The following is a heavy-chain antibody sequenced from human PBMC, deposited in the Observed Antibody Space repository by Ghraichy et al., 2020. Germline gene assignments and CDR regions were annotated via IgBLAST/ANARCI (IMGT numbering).Heavy chain of an antibody. V-gene: IGHV4-34*01. CDR1: GGSFSGYY. Sequence: SETLSLTCAVYGGSFSGYYWSWIRQPPGKGLEWIGEINHSGSTNYNPSLKSRVTISVDTSKNQFSLKLSSVTAADTAVYYCARDDYGGPEYFQPWGQGTLVTVSS. D-gene: IGHD4-23*01. J-gene: IGHJ1*01. CDR3: ARDDYGGPEYFQP. CDR2: INHSGST.